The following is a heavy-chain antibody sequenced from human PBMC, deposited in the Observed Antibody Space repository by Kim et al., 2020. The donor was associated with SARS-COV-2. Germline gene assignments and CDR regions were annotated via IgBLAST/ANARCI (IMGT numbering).Heavy chain of an antibody. J-gene: IGHJ4*02. CDR3: ARAFLGITMVRGVNHYFDY. CDR1: GGSFSGYY. Sequence: SETLSLTCAVYGGSFSGYYWSWIRQPPGKGLEWIGEINHSGSTNYNPSLKSRVTISVDTSKNQFSLKLSSVTAADTAVYYCARAFLGITMVRGVNHYFDYWGQGTLVTVSS. V-gene: IGHV4-34*01. D-gene: IGHD3-10*01. CDR2: INHSGST.